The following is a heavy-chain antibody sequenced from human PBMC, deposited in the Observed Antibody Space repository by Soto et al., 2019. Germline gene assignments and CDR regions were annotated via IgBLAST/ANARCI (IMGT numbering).Heavy chain of an antibody. Sequence: QVQLVQSGAEVKKPAASVKVSCKASGYTFTNFGIIWVRQAPGQWLEWMGWISAYNGNTNYAQNFQCRVTMTTDTSTSTAYMELRSLRSDGTAVYYCAGGGIPIDYWGQGTLVTVSS. CDR2: ISAYNGNT. J-gene: IGHJ4*02. CDR1: GYTFTNFG. D-gene: IGHD3-16*01. V-gene: IGHV1-18*01. CDR3: AGGGIPIDY.